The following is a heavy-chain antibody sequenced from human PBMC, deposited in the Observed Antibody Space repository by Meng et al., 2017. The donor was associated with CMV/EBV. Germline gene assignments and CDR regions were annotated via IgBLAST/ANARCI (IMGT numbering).Heavy chain of an antibody. J-gene: IGHJ5*02. V-gene: IGHV4-39*07. CDR1: GGSISSSSYY. CDR3: ARDLSNPLVVPAAYNWFDP. D-gene: IGHD2-2*01. CDR2: IYYSGST. Sequence: QMQRQGSGHGLVKPSETLSPTCTFSGGSISSSSYYWGWIRQPPGKGLEWIGSIYYSGSTYYNPSLKSRVTISVDTSKNQFSLKLSSVTAADTAVYYCARDLSNPLVVPAAYNWFDPWGQGTLVTVSS.